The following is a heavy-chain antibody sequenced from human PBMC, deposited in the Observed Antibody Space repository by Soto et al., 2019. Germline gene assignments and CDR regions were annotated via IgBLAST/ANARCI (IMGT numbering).Heavy chain of an antibody. Sequence: QVQLQESGPGLVKPSDTLSLTCAVSGYSISSSNWWGWIRQPPGKGLEWIGYIYYSGSTYYNPSLKSRVTMSVDTSKNQFSLKLSSVTAVDTAVYYGNVVGQLVQGLLIDDYWGQGTLVTVSS. CDR1: GYSISSSNW. J-gene: IGHJ4*02. D-gene: IGHD6-6*01. CDR3: NVVGQLVQGLLIDDY. V-gene: IGHV4-28*01. CDR2: IYYSGST.